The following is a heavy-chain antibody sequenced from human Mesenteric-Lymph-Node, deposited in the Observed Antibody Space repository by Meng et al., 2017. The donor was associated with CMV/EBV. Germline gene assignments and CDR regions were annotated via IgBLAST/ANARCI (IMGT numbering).Heavy chain of an antibody. Sequence: ETLSLTCTVSGGPISSYYWSWIRLPPGKRLEWIGYMYYSGSPNYNPSLRSRLTISVDTSKNQFSLRLTSVTAADTAVYYCARGGYNRPLDYCGQGTLVTVSS. CDR1: GGPISSYY. J-gene: IGHJ4*02. V-gene: IGHV4-59*01. CDR2: MYYSGSP. CDR3: ARGGYNRPLDY. D-gene: IGHD6-13*01.